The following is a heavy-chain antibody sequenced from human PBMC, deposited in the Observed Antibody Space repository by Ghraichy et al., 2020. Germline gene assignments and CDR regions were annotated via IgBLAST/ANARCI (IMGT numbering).Heavy chain of an antibody. CDR2: ISSSGSTI. CDR3: ARGGPYSSGWYWDYYYYGMDV. V-gene: IGHV3-11*04. D-gene: IGHD6-19*01. Sequence: GGSLRLSCAASGFTFSDYYMSWIRQAPGKGLEWVSYISSSGSTIYYADSVKGRFTISRDNAKNSLYLQMNSLRAEDTAVYYCARGGPYSSGWYWDYYYYGMDVWGQGTTVTVSS. J-gene: IGHJ6*02. CDR1: GFTFSDYY.